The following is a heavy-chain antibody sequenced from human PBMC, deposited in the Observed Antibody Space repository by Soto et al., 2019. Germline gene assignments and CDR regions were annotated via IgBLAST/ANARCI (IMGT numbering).Heavy chain of an antibody. V-gene: IGHV3-30*18. J-gene: IGHJ4*02. D-gene: IGHD5-12*01. CDR1: GFTFSSYG. CDR2: ISYDGSNK. CDR3: AKDLERWLQLGYFDY. Sequence: PGGSLRLSCAASGFTFSSYGMHWVRQAPGKGLEWVAVISYDGSNKYFADSVKGRFTISRDNSKNTLYLQMNSLRAEDTAVYYCAKDLERWLQLGYFDYWGQGTLVTVSS.